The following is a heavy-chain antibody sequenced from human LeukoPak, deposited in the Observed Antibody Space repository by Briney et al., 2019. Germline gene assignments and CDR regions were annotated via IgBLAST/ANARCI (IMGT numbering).Heavy chain of an antibody. CDR1: GDSISTSAYY. Sequence: SETLSLTCTVSGDSISTSAYYWSWIRQRPGTGLEWIAYIHYIGNAYSNPSLESRVTMSVDTSSNQFSLNVASVTAADTAVYYCASVRDDYFFDCWGQGILVTVSS. J-gene: IGHJ4*02. D-gene: IGHD3-3*01. V-gene: IGHV4-31*03. CDR3: ASVRDDYFFDC. CDR2: IHYIGNA.